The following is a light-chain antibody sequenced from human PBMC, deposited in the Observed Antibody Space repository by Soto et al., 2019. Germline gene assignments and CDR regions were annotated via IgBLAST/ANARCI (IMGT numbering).Light chain of an antibody. Sequence: QSVLTQPRSVSGSPGQSVTISCTGTSSDVGAYDYVSWYQQRPDKAPKLMIYAVTKRPSGVPDRFSGSKSGYTASLTISGLQAEDEADYCCSYAGRFTWVFGGGTKVTVL. CDR2: AVT. V-gene: IGLV2-11*01. J-gene: IGLJ3*02. CDR1: SSDVGAYDY. CDR3: CSYAGRFTWV.